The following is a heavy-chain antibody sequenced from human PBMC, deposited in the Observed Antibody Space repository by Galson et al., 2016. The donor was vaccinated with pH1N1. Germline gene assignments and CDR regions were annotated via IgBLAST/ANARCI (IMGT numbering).Heavy chain of an antibody. CDR2: VQDDGTTE. V-gene: IGHV3-30*02. CDR3: ARDRGAPGSPPLYFFNY. D-gene: IGHD2-15*01. CDR1: GFTFSNYG. J-gene: IGHJ4*01. Sequence: SLRLSCAASGFTFSNYGMHRVRQAPGKGLEWVAFVQDDGTTEYYADSMKGRFTISRDNSQKTLYLQMNNLRVDDTAVYYCARDRGAPGSPPLYFFNYWGHGTLVIVSS.